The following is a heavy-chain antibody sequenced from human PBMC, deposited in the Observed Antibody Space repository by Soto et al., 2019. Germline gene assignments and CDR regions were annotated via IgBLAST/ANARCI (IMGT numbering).Heavy chain of an antibody. D-gene: IGHD7-27*01. J-gene: IGHJ3*02. Sequence: QVQLQESGPGLVKPSETLSLTCTVSGGSISPYYWNWIRQPPGKGLEWIGYSYYTEGTNYSPSLKSRVTMSVEASQNKFSLQLKSVTAADTAVFYCARDRGSNWGLNDAFDIWGQGTGVTVSA. V-gene: IGHV4-59*01. CDR1: GGSISPYY. CDR2: SYYTEGT. CDR3: ARDRGSNWGLNDAFDI.